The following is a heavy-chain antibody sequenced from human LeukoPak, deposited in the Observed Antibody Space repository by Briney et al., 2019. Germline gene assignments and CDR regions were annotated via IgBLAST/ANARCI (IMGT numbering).Heavy chain of an antibody. CDR3: ARLSGVGDSSDTYYFDY. D-gene: IGHD3-22*01. CDR2: INHSGST. CDR1: GGSFSGYY. J-gene: IGHJ4*02. V-gene: IGHV4-34*01. Sequence: SETLSLTCAVYGGSFSGYYWNWIRQPPGKGLEWIGEINHSGSTNYNPSLKSRLTISVDTSKNQFSLKLSSVTAADTAVYYCARLSGVGDSSDTYYFDYWGQGTLVTVSS.